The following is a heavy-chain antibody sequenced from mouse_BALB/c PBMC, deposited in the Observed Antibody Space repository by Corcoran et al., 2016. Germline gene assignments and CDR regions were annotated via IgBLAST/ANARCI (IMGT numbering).Heavy chain of an antibody. CDR2: IDPANGNT. CDR1: GFNIKDTY. D-gene: IGHD2-1*01. Sequence: EVQLQQSGAELVKPGASVKLSCTASGFNIKDTYMHWVKQRPEQSLEWIGRIDPANGNTKYDPKFQGKATITADTSSITAYLQLSSLTSEDTAVYYCAGGNYFAYWGQGTLVTVSA. CDR3: AGGNYFAY. J-gene: IGHJ3*01. V-gene: IGHV14-3*02.